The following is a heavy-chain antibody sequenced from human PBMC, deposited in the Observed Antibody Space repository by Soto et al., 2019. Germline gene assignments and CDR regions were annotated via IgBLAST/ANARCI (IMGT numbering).Heavy chain of an antibody. CDR3: VGSLAVAGPGGYFQH. Sequence: GGSLRLSCSASGFTFSSYAMHWVRQAPGKGLEYVSAISSNGGSTYYADSVKGRFTISRDNSKNTLYLQMSSLRAEDTAVYYCVGSLAVAGPGGYFQHWGQGTLVTVSS. V-gene: IGHV3-64D*08. CDR1: GFTFSSYA. D-gene: IGHD6-19*01. J-gene: IGHJ1*01. CDR2: ISSNGGST.